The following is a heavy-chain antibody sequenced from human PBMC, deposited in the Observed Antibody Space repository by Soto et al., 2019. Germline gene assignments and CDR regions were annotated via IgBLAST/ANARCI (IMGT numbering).Heavy chain of an antibody. V-gene: IGHV3-33*01. Sequence: QVQLVESGGGVVQPGRSLRLSCVGSGFPFWHYGMHWVRQAPGKGLEWVAVIWSDGNKESYAESVKGRLAISRDNSKDTLYREMNRLRGEDTAVYFCARDRNGGWFHMDVWGQGTTVSVSS. CDR2: IWSDGNKE. CDR1: GFPFWHYG. D-gene: IGHD3-10*01. J-gene: IGHJ6*02. CDR3: ARDRNGGWFHMDV.